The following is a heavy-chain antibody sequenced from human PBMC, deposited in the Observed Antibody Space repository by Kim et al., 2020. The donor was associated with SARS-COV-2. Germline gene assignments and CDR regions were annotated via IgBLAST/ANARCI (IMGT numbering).Heavy chain of an antibody. CDR2: MKAPDDTT. V-gene: IGHV3-23*01. D-gene: IGHD5-12*01. J-gene: IGHJ1*01. CDR3: LKAAWLTY. CDR1: GFIFTTFD. Sequence: GGSLRLSCVASGFIFTTFDMTWVRQAPGKGLKWVSGMKAPDDTTYYADSVKGRFTISRDSAKNILYLQMNSLRADDTAIYYCLKAAWLTYCGPGTLGNV.